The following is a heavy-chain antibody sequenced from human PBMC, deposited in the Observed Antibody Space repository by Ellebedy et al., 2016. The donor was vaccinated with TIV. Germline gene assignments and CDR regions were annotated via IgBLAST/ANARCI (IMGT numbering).Heavy chain of an antibody. CDR2: IYYSGST. CDR3: ARTDSNSWCEWFDP. D-gene: IGHD4/OR15-4a*01. Sequence: MPSETLSLTCTVSGGSIRSSSYYWGWIRQPPGKGLEWIGSIYYSGSTYYNPSLNSRVNMSVDTSKSQLSLRLRSVTAADTGVYYCARTDSNSWCEWFDPWGQGTLVTVSS. J-gene: IGHJ5*02. CDR1: GGSIRSSSYY. V-gene: IGHV4-39*01.